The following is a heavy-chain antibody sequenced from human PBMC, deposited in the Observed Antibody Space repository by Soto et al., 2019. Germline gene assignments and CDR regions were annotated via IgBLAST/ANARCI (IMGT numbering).Heavy chain of an antibody. Sequence: QVQLQQWGAGLLKPSETLSLTCAVYGGSFSGYYWSWIRQPPGKGLEWSGEINHSGSTNYNPSLKRRVTISVDTSKTQFSLKLSSVTAADTAVYYCARVRIGYCSSTSCYGGANWFDPWGQGTLVTVSS. D-gene: IGHD2-2*01. CDR1: GGSFSGYY. J-gene: IGHJ5*02. V-gene: IGHV4-34*01. CDR2: INHSGST. CDR3: ARVRIGYCSSTSCYGGANWFDP.